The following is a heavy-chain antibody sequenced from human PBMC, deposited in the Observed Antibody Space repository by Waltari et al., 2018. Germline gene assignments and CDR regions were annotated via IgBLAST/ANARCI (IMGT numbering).Heavy chain of an antibody. Sequence: EVQLLQSGAELKEPGTTVRISCKVYGYTFSDYYIHWVQQAPGKGLRWMGLVDPEDGETIYADNFQGRVTISADTSTDTAFMELSSLRSEDTAVFYCATALGDSSSASRPFDFWGQGTMITVSS. CDR2: VDPEDGET. CDR1: GYTFSDYY. J-gene: IGHJ3*01. CDR3: ATALGDSSSASRPFDF. D-gene: IGHD6-19*01. V-gene: IGHV1-69-2*01.